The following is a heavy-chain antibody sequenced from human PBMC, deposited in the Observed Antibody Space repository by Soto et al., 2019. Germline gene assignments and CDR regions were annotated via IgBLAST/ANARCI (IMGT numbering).Heavy chain of an antibody. V-gene: IGHV3-33*01. J-gene: IGHJ4*02. CDR3: ARDLNEYSSTVGY. CDR2: IWYDGSNK. CDR1: GFTFSSYG. D-gene: IGHD6-6*01. Sequence: QVQLVESGGGVVQPGRSLRLSCAASGFTFSSYGMHWVRQAPGKGLEWVAVIWYDGSNKYYADSVKGRFTISRDNSKNTLYLQMNSLRAEDTAVYYCARDLNEYSSTVGYWGQGTLVTVSS.